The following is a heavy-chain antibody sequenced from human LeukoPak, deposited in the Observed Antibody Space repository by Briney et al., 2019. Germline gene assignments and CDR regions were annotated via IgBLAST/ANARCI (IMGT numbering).Heavy chain of an antibody. D-gene: IGHD2-15*01. Sequence: GGSLRLSCEASGFTFTKFWMSWIRQAPGKGLEWVSYISSSGSTIYYADSVKGRFTISRDNAKNSLYLQMNSLRAEDTAVYYCAQGDSVFDYWGQGTLVTVSS. CDR2: ISSSGSTI. V-gene: IGHV3-11*04. CDR3: AQGDSVFDY. J-gene: IGHJ4*02. CDR1: GFTFTKFW.